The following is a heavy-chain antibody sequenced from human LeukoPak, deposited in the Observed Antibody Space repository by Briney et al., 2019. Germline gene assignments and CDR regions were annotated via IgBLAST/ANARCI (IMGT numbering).Heavy chain of an antibody. J-gene: IGHJ4*02. V-gene: IGHV3-48*02. Sequence: GGSLRLSCAASGFTVSSNSVSWVRQAPGKGLECVSDISSSGSTIYFADSVKGRFTISRDNAKNSLYLQMNSLRDEDTAVYYCARLEYYYVSGNYYKLFDYWGQGTLVTVCS. CDR2: ISSSGSTI. CDR3: ARLEYYYVSGNYYKLFDY. D-gene: IGHD3-10*01. CDR1: GFTVSSNS.